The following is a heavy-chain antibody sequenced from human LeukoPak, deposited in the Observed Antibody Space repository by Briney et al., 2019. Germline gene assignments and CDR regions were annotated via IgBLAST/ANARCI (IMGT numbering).Heavy chain of an antibody. CDR2: ISYSGIT. J-gene: IGHJ4*02. D-gene: IGHD3-3*01. Sequence: SETLSLTCSVSGGSISSYYWSWIRQPPGKGLEWIGYISYSGITNYNPSLKSRVTISVDTSKNQFSLKLCSVTAADTAVYYCARATSTFVNFDYWGQGTLVTVSS. CDR1: GGSISSYY. CDR3: ARATSTFVNFDY. V-gene: IGHV4-59*01.